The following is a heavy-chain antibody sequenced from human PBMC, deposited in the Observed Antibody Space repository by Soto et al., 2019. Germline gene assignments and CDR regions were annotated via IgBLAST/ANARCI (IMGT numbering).Heavy chain of an antibody. V-gene: IGHV1-18*01. CDR2: ISGHEGKT. CDR3: ARYFYPLAYYFDL. Sequence: ASVKVSCKASGYRFTNHGISWVRQAPGQGLEWMGWISGHEGKTKYARKFQGKITMTTDTSASTAYMEMNSLRYDDTAVYYCARYFYPLAYYFDLWGQGTLVTVSS. CDR1: GYRFTNHG. J-gene: IGHJ4*02.